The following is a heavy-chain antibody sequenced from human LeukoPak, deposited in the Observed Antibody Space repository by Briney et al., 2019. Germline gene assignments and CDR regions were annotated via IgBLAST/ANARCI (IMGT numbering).Heavy chain of an antibody. CDR1: GFTFSSYA. V-gene: IGHV3-30-3*01. J-gene: IGHJ3*02. CDR3: AKAWRAYGDYHTFDI. D-gene: IGHD4-17*01. CDR2: ISYDGSNK. Sequence: GSLRLSCAASGFTFSSYAMHWVRQAPGKGLEWVAVISYDGSNKYYADSVKGRFTISRDNSKNTLYLQMNSLRAEDTAVYYCAKAWRAYGDYHTFDIWGQGTMVTVSS.